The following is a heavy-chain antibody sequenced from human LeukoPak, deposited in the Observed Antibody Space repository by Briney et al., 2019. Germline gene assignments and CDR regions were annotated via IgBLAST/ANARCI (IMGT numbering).Heavy chain of an antibody. D-gene: IGHD3-22*01. CDR2: IYTSGST. CDR3: ASAPIYYYDSSGYYGGHDAFDI. CDR1: GGSISSYY. J-gene: IGHJ3*02. V-gene: IGHV4-4*07. Sequence: PSETLSLTCTVSGGSISSYYWSWIRQPAGKGLEWIGRIYTSGSTNYNPSLKSRVTMSVDTSKNQLSLKLSSVTAADTAVYYCASAPIYYYDSSGYYGGHDAFDIWGQGTMVTVSS.